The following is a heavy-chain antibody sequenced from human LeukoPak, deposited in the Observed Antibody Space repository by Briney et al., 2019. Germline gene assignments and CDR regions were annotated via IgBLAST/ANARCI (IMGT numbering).Heavy chain of an antibody. J-gene: IGHJ3*02. CDR3: ARDWSFDSDDYYLYGFDI. D-gene: IGHD3-22*01. CDR1: GFSFSSSW. CDR2: IRQDGSER. V-gene: IGHV3-7*01. Sequence: PGGSLRLSCAASGFSFSSSWMSWVRQAPGTGLEWVANIRQDGSERYYADSLKGRFTISRDNAKNSLYLQMNSLRAEDTAMYYCARDWSFDSDDYYLYGFDIWGQGTRVTVSS.